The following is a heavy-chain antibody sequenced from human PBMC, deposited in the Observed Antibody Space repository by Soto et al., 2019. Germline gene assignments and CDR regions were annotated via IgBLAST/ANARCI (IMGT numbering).Heavy chain of an antibody. Sequence: QVQLVESGGGVVQPGRSLRLSCAASGFTFSSFAMHWVRQAPGKGLEWLAVISSDVVNSYYAESVKGRFTISRDNSKNTLYLQMNSLRNEDTAVYYWARGGAWTPEGLGYWGQGTLVTVSS. J-gene: IGHJ4*02. D-gene: IGHD2-15*01. CDR2: ISSDVVNS. V-gene: IGHV3-30-3*01. CDR3: ARGGAWTPEGLGY. CDR1: GFTFSSFA.